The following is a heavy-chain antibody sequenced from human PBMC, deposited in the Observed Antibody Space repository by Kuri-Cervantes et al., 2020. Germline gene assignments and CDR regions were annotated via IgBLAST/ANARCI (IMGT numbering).Heavy chain of an antibody. CDR3: ARDRCSSTSCYGEDAFDI. Sequence: SETLSLTCTVSGGSISSYYWSWIRQPPGKGLEWIGYIYYSGSTNYNPSLKSRVTISVDTSKNQFSLKLSSVTAADTAVYYCARDRCSSTSCYGEDAFDIWGQGTMVTVSS. D-gene: IGHD2-2*01. V-gene: IGHV4-59*01. CDR2: IYYSGST. J-gene: IGHJ3*02. CDR1: GGSISSYY.